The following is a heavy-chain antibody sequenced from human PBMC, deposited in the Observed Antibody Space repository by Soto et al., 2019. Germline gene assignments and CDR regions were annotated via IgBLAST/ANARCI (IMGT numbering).Heavy chain of an antibody. CDR3: AREVITMVRGVMVDGMDV. D-gene: IGHD3-10*01. Sequence: GGSLRLSCAASGFTFSSYEMNWVRQAPGKGLEWVSYISSSGSTIYYADSVKGRFTISRYNAKNSLYLQMNSLRDEDTAVYYCAREVITMVRGVMVDGMDVWGQGTTVTV. J-gene: IGHJ6*02. CDR2: ISSSGSTI. CDR1: GFTFSSYE. V-gene: IGHV3-48*03.